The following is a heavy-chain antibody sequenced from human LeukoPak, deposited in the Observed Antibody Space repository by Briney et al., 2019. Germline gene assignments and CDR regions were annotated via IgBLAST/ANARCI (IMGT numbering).Heavy chain of an antibody. CDR3: AKDRTGEKSTSGNY. CDR2: ISNGGGST. V-gene: IGHV3-23*01. D-gene: IGHD2-21*01. CDR1: GFIFSNYA. Sequence: GGSLRLSCAASGFIFSNYAMSWVRQAPGKGLEWVSTISNGGGSTYYADSVKGRFTISRDNSKNTLYLQMNSPRAEDTAVYYCAKDRTGEKSTSGNYWGQGILVTVSS. J-gene: IGHJ4*02.